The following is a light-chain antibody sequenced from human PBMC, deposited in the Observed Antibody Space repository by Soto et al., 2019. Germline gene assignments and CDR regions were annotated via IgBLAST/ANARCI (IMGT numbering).Light chain of an antibody. J-gene: IGLJ2*01. CDR3: SNERANSPVV. V-gene: IGLV2-23*01. Sequence: QSVLTQHASVSGSPGQSITISCTGTSSDVGSYDLVSWYQQHPGKAPKLVIYEATQRASGISDRFSGSESGNTASLTISGLQAEDEADYYCSNERANSPVVFGGGTKLTVL. CDR2: EAT. CDR1: SSDVGSYDL.